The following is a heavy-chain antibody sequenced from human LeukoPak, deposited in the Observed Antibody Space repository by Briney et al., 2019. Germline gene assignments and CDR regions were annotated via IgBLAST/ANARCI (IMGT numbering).Heavy chain of an antibody. V-gene: IGHV3-23*01. CDR2: ISGSGGST. J-gene: IGHJ4*02. Sequence: GASLRLSCAASGFTFSSYAMSWVRQAPGKGLEWVSAISGSGGSTYYADSVKGRFTISRDNSKNTLYLQMNSLRAEDTAVYYCAKHSREYQLLRRGFDYWGQGTLVTVSS. CDR3: AKHSREYQLLRRGFDY. D-gene: IGHD2-2*01. CDR1: GFTFSSYA.